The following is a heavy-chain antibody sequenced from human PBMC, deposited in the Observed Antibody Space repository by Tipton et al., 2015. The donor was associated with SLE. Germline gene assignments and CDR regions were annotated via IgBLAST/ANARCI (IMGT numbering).Heavy chain of an antibody. D-gene: IGHD3-9*01. CDR1: GDSIRSGSYY. CDR2: IYSSGST. J-gene: IGHJ3*02. CDR3: ARQYDIFGGGRDAFDM. V-gene: IGHV4-61*09. Sequence: TLSLTCTVTGDSIRSGSYYWSWIRQPAGTGLEWLGHIYSSGSTNYNPSVKSRVTISADTSRNQFSLRLSSVTAADTAVYYCARQYDIFGGGRDAFDMWGQGTMVTVSS.